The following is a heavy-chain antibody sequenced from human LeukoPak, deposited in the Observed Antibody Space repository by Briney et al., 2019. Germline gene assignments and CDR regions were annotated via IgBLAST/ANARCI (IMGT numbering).Heavy chain of an antibody. CDR2: IKQDGSEK. Sequence: TGGSLRLSCAASGFTFGSYWMSWVRQAPGKGLEWVANIKQDGSEKYYVDSVKGRFTISRDNAKNSLYLQMNSLRAEDTAVYYCATFSPDPSITYYYDSSGYIFDYWGQGTLVTVSS. CDR1: GFTFGSYW. V-gene: IGHV3-7*01. CDR3: ATFSPDPSITYYYDSSGYIFDY. J-gene: IGHJ4*02. D-gene: IGHD3-22*01.